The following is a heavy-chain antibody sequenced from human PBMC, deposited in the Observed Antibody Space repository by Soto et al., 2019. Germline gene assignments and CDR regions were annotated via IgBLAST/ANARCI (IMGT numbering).Heavy chain of an antibody. CDR3: ARDGEEDIVVVVAALPYYFDY. CDR1: GYTFTSYA. Sequence: ASVKVSCKASGYTFTSYAMHWVRQAPGQRLERMGWINSGNGNTKYSQNFQGRVTITRDTSASTAYMVLSSLRSEDTAVYYCARDGEEDIVVVVAALPYYFDYWGQGTLVTVSS. J-gene: IGHJ4*02. D-gene: IGHD2-15*01. V-gene: IGHV1-3*01. CDR2: INSGNGNT.